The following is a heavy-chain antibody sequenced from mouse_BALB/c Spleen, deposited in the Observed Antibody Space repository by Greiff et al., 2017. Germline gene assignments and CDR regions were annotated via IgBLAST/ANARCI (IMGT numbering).Heavy chain of an antibody. CDR1: GFNIKDYY. CDR3: ALYDYDGAY. D-gene: IGHD2-4*01. Sequence: VQLKESGAELVRPGALVKLSCKASGFNIKDYYMHWVKQRPEQGLEWIGWIDPENGNTIYDPKFQGKASITADTSSNTAYLQLSSLTSEDTAVYYCALYDYDGAYWGQGTLVTVSA. J-gene: IGHJ3*01. CDR2: IDPENGNT. V-gene: IGHV14-1*02.